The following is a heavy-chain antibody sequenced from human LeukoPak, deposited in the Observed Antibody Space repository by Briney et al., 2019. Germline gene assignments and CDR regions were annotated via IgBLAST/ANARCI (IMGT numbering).Heavy chain of an antibody. D-gene: IGHD2-21*02. CDR3: AKGSSYRVVTALDY. J-gene: IGHJ4*02. CDR2: ISGSGGST. Sequence: GGSLRLSCAASGFTSSSYAMSWVRQAPGKGLEWVSAISGSGGSTYYADSVKGRFTISRDNSKNTLYLQMNSLRAEDTAVYYCAKGSSYRVVTALDYWGQGTLVTVSS. CDR1: GFTSSSYA. V-gene: IGHV3-23*01.